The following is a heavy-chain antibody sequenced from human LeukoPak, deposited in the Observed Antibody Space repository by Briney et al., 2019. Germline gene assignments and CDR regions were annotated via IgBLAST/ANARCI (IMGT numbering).Heavy chain of an antibody. J-gene: IGHJ6*03. Sequence: QPGGSLRLSCAASGFTFSGFGMSGVRRTPGKGLEGVSGISGSGDNTLYADSVKRRFNISSDNSKTTLYLGMNSLRAEDTAIYYCAKMKGHPLPKCYMDVWGEGETVTVSS. CDR2: ISGSGDNT. CDR3: AKMKGHPLPKCYMDV. CDR1: GFTFSGFG. V-gene: IGHV3-23*01.